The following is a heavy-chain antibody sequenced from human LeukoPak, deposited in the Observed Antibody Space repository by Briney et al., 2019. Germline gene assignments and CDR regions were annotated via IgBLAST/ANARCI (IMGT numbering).Heavy chain of an antibody. CDR3: AREVTRLPKDIVVVPAALSRFDP. CDR1: GYSISSGYY. J-gene: IGHJ5*02. Sequence: SETLSLTCTVSGYSISSGYYWGWIRQPPGKGLEWIGSIYHSGSTYYNPSLKSRVTISVDTSKNQFSLKLSSVTAADTAVYYCAREVTRLPKDIVVVPAALSRFDPWGQGTLVTVSS. D-gene: IGHD2-2*01. CDR2: IYHSGST. V-gene: IGHV4-38-2*02.